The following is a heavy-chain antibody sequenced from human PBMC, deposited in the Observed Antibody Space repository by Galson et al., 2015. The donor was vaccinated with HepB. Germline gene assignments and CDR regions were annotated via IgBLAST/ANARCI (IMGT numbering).Heavy chain of an antibody. D-gene: IGHD2-8*02. Sequence: VRQAPGKGLEWVSTIGGTDGTTYYADSVKGRFTISRDNSKNTLYLQMNSLRVEDTAIYYCAKTTGRFSADFFWGQGTLVTVSS. CDR2: IGGTDGTT. CDR3: AKTTGRFSADFF. V-gene: IGHV3-23*01. J-gene: IGHJ1*01.